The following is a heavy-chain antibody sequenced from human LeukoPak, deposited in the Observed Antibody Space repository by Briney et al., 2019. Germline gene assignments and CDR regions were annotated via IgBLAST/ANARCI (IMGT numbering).Heavy chain of an antibody. CDR2: INPNSGGT. D-gene: IGHD6-19*01. CDR1: GYTFTGYY. CDR3: ARVRRYSSGWYGFPRAFDY. Sequence: ASVKVSCKASGYTFTGYYMHWVRQAPGHGLEWMGWINPNSGGTNYAQKFQGRVTMTRDTSISTAYMELSRLRSDDTAVYYCARVRRYSSGWYGFPRAFDYWGQGTLVTVSS. J-gene: IGHJ4*02. V-gene: IGHV1-2*02.